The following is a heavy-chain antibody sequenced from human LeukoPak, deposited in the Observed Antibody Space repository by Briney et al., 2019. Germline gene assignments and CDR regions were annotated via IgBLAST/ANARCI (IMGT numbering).Heavy chain of an antibody. CDR3: ARDIYGVTVYYGMDV. Sequence: ASVKVSCKASGYTFTSHAMHWVRQASGQRLEWMGWINAGNGNTKYSQKFQGRVTITRDTSASTAYMELSSLRSEDTAVYYCARDIYGVTVYYGMDVWGQGTTVTVSS. D-gene: IGHD3-10*01. CDR1: GYTFTSHA. J-gene: IGHJ6*02. V-gene: IGHV1-3*01. CDR2: INAGNGNT.